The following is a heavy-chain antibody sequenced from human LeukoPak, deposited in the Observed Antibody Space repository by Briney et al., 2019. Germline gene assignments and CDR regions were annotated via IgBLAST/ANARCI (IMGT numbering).Heavy chain of an antibody. CDR3: ARGSNRWLQVH. CDR2: ISSSSSTI. J-gene: IGHJ4*02. CDR1: GFTFSSYS. D-gene: IGHD5-24*01. V-gene: IGHV3-48*04. Sequence: AGGSLRLSCAASGFTFSSYSMSWVRQAPGKGLEWVSYISSSSSTIYYADSVKGRFTISRDNAKNSLYLQMNSLRAEDTAVYYCARGSNRWLQVHWGQGTLVNVSS.